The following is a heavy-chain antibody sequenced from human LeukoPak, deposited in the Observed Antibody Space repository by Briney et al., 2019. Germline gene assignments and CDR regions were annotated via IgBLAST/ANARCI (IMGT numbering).Heavy chain of an antibody. CDR1: GFTLSSYA. V-gene: IGHV3-23*01. CDR3: AKVRRYYDSSGYHSLVDAFDI. CDR2: ISGSGGST. Sequence: GGSLRLSCAASGFTLSSYAMSWVRQAPGKGLEWVSAISGSGGSTYYADSVKGRFTISRDNSKNTLYLQMNSLRAEDTAVYYCAKVRRYYDSSGYHSLVDAFDIWGQGTMVTVSS. D-gene: IGHD3-22*01. J-gene: IGHJ3*02.